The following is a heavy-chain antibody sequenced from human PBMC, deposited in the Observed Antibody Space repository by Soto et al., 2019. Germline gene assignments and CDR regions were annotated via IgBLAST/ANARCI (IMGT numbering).Heavy chain of an antibody. CDR3: VRARKESNYFDH. CDR1: GASINSSGYS. J-gene: IGHJ4*02. V-gene: IGHV4-30-2*01. Sequence: SETLSLTCAVSGASINSSGYSWSWIRQPPGKGLEWIGYIHQTGITYYNPSLKSRVTISLDRSNNQFSLKLSSVTAADTAVYFCVRARKESNYFDHWGQGTLVTVSS. CDR2: IHQTGIT.